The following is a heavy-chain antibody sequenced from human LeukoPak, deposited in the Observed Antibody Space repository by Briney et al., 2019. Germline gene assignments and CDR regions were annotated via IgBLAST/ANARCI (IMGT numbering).Heavy chain of an antibody. CDR3: ARRVGAGFDY. V-gene: IGHV4-34*01. CDR2: INHSGST. CDR1: GGSVSGYY. D-gene: IGHD1-26*01. Sequence: SETLSLTCAVYGGSVSGYYWSWIRQPPGKGLEWIGEINHSGSTNYNPSLKGRVTISVDTPKNQFSLKLSSVTAADTAVYYCARRVGAGFDYWGQGTLVTVSS. J-gene: IGHJ4*02.